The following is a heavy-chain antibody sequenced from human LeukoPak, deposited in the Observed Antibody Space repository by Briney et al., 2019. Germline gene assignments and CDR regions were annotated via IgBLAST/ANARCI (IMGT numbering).Heavy chain of an antibody. CDR1: GYTFTSYG. D-gene: IGHD3-16*02. V-gene: IGHV1-18*01. Sequence: GASVKVSCKASGYTFTSYGISWVRQAPGQGLEWMGWISAYNGNTNYAQKLQGRVTMTTDTSTSTAYMELRSLRSDDTAVYYCARGSDYDYVWGSYRPYPMDVWGKGTTVTISS. J-gene: IGHJ6*04. CDR3: ARGSDYDYVWGSYRPYPMDV. CDR2: ISAYNGNT.